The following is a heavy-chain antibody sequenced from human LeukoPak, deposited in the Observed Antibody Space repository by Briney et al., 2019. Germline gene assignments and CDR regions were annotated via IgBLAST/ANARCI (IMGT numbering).Heavy chain of an antibody. J-gene: IGHJ3*02. D-gene: IGHD2-15*01. Sequence: SETLSLTCTVSGYSISSGYYWGWIRQPPGKGLEWIGSIYHSRSTYYNPSLKSRVTISVDTSRNQFSLKLSSVTAADTAVYYCAREICSGGSCYSGGLYAFDIWGQGTMVTVSS. CDR2: IYHSRST. CDR3: AREICSGGSCYSGGLYAFDI. V-gene: IGHV4-38-2*02. CDR1: GYSISSGYY.